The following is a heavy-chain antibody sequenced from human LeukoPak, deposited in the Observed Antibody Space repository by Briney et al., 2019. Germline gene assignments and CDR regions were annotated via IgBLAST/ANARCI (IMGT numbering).Heavy chain of an antibody. CDR2: INRSGST. CDR3: RRAFSSWCNTAIDY. V-gene: IGHV4-34*01. Sequence: PSEPLSRTRAVYGGPYSGYYWSWIRQPPGKGPEWVGEINRSGSTNYNPSLKSRVTISVDTSKNQFSLKLSAAAAADTAVYDWRRAFSSWCNTAIDYWGQGTPVTVSS. CDR1: GGPYSGYY. J-gene: IGHJ4*02. D-gene: IGHD6-13*01.